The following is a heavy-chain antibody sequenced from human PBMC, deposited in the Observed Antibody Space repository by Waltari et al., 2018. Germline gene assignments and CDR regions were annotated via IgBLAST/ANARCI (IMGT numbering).Heavy chain of an antibody. J-gene: IGHJ4*02. CDR3: ARGSGGYDLRVRYYFDY. D-gene: IGHD5-12*01. CDR1: GGTFSSYA. V-gene: IGHV1-69*01. CDR2: IIPIFGTA. Sequence: QVQLVQSGAEVKKPGSSVKVSCKASGGTFSSYAISWVRQAPGQGLEWRGGIIPIFGTANYAQKFQGRVTMTADESTSTAYMELSSLRSEDTAVYYCARGSGGYDLRVRYYFDYWGQGTLVTVSS.